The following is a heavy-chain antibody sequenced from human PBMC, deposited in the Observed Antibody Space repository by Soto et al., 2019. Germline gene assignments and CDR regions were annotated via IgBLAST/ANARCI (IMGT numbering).Heavy chain of an antibody. CDR3: ARVGPIYSSSSDFDY. Sequence: QVQLVQSGAEVNKPGSSVKVSCKASGGTFSSYAISWVRQAPGQGLEWMGGIIPSFGTANYAQKFQGRVTITADESTSTAYMELSSLRSEDTAVYYCARVGPIYSSSSDFDYWGQGTLVTVSS. J-gene: IGHJ4*02. D-gene: IGHD6-6*01. CDR1: GGTFSSYA. CDR2: IIPSFGTA. V-gene: IGHV1-69*01.